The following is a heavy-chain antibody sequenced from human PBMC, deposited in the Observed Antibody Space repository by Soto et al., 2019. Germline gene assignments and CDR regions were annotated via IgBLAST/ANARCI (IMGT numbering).Heavy chain of an antibody. J-gene: IGHJ6*03. Sequence: SETLSLTCTVSGGSISTYYWSWIRQPPGKGLEWIGYIYKTGSTKYNSSLKSRVTISVDTSKNQFSLTLSSVTAADTAVYYCARNNYDRYYYYMDVWGKGTTVTVSS. V-gene: IGHV4-59*01. CDR1: GGSISTYY. CDR3: ARNNYDRYYYYMDV. CDR2: IYKTGST. D-gene: IGHD3-3*01.